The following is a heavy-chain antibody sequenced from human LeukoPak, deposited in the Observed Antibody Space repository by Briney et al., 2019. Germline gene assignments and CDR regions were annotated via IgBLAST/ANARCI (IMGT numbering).Heavy chain of an antibody. V-gene: IGHV4-4*07. CDR3: ARDHCDDAACYPFDR. D-gene: IGHD2-21*01. Sequence: SETLSLTCNVSGASFNLYYWCWIRQPAGKGLEWIGRVYLGGSTNYNPSLKSRVMMSLDKANNQFSLRLSSVTAADTATYYCARDHCDDAACYPFDRWGQGTLVTVSS. CDR1: GASFNLYY. J-gene: IGHJ4*02. CDR2: VYLGGST.